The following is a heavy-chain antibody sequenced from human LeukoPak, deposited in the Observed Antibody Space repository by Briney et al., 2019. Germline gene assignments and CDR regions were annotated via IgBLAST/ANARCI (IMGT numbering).Heavy chain of an antibody. CDR2: IKQDGSEK. V-gene: IGHV3-7*01. J-gene: IGHJ3*02. D-gene: IGHD3-22*01. CDR1: GFTFSSYW. CDR3: ARGGKRRGITLIVATSTPRDAFDI. Sequence: GGSLRLSCAASGFTFSSYWMSWVRQAPGKGLEWVANIKQDGSEKYYVDSVKGRFTISRDNAKNSLYLQMNSLRAEDTAVYYCARGGKRRGITLIVATSTPRDAFDIWGQGTMVTVSS.